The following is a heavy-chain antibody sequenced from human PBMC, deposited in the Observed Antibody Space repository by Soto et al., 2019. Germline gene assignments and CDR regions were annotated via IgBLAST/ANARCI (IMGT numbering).Heavy chain of an antibody. D-gene: IGHD2-21*01. CDR1: GFTFSNYA. CDR2: ISGGGTDT. CDR3: ANAHGDCVIEYWYFDV. V-gene: IGHV3-23*01. J-gene: IGHJ2*01. Sequence: EVQLLESGGDLVQPGGSLRLSCAASGFTFSNYAMSWVRQAPGKGLEWVARISGGGTDTHYADSVKDRFSISRDNSKSTLYLQMNSLRAEDTAVYYCANAHGDCVIEYWYFDVWGRGTLVTVSS.